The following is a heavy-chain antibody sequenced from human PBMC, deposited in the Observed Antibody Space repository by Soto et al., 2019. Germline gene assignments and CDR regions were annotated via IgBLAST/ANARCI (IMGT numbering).Heavy chain of an antibody. CDR2: INHSGST. CDR3: ATYYYGSGSYYNVPY. V-gene: IGHV4-34*01. D-gene: IGHD3-10*01. J-gene: IGHJ4*02. CDR1: CGSFIGYY. Sequence: PSETLSLTCAFYCGSFIGYYWSWIRQPPGKGLEWIGEINHSGSTNYNPSLKSRVTISVDTSKNQFSLKLSSVTAADTAVYYCATYYYGSGSYYNVPYWGQGTLVTVSS.